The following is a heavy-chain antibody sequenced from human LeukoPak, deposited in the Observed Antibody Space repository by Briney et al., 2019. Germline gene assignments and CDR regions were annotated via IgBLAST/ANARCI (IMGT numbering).Heavy chain of an antibody. CDR1: GYSFTTYW. CDR2: IYPGGSDT. J-gene: IGHJ4*02. V-gene: IGHV5-51*01. Sequence: GESLKISCKGSGYSFTTYWIAWVRQLPGKGLESMGIIYPGGSDTRYSPSFQGQVTISADKSISAAYLQWNSLKASDTAVYYCARGTRGYSSSWPLDYWGQGALVTVSS. D-gene: IGHD6-13*01. CDR3: ARGTRGYSSSWPLDY.